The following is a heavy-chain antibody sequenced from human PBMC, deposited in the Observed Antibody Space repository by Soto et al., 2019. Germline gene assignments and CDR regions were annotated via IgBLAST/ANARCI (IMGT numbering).Heavy chain of an antibody. Sequence: EVQVVESGGGLIQPGGSLRLSCEVSGFSVTANYMSWVRQAPGKGLEWVSVIYSGGSTYYGDSVKGRFSISRDISKNTLYLQMNSRRVEDTAVYYCHGYGYWGQGTLVTVSS. D-gene: IGHD5-12*01. CDR3: HGYGY. CDR2: IYSGGST. CDR1: GFSVTANY. J-gene: IGHJ4*02. V-gene: IGHV3-53*01.